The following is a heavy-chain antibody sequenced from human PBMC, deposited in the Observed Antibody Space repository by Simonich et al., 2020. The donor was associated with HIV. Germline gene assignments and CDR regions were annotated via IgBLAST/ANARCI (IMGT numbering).Heavy chain of an antibody. Sequence: EVQLLESGGGLVQPGGSLRLSCAASGFTFSSYAMNGGRQAPGEGLAWFSASSGGSTYCADSVKGRFTISRDNSKNTLYLQMNSLRAEESAVYYCAKDGGDYYDTTGYYYRYYFASWGQGTLVTVSS. D-gene: IGHD3-22*01. J-gene: IGHJ4*02. CDR1: GFTFSSYA. CDR3: AKDGGDYYDTTGYYYRYYFAS. V-gene: IGHV3-23*01. CDR2: SSGGST.